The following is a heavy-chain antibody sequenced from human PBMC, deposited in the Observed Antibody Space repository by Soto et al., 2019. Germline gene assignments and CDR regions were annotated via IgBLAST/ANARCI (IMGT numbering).Heavy chain of an antibody. J-gene: IGHJ4*02. D-gene: IGHD6-25*01. V-gene: IGHV3-23*01. Sequence: ESGGDLVQPGGSLRLSCTASGFIFSNYAMTWVRQARGKGLEWVSTIIGGGAKTYYTDSVKGRFTISRDNSKNTVFLQMSSLGGEDTAVYYCAKGLRSGCWDIDYWGQGTLVSVSP. CDR1: GFIFSNYA. CDR3: AKGLRSGCWDIDY. CDR2: IIGGGAKT.